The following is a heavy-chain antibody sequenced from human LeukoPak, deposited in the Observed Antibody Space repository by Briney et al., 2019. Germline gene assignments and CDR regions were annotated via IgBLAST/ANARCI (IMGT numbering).Heavy chain of an antibody. V-gene: IGHV1-18*01. D-gene: IGHD3-22*01. J-gene: IGHJ3*01. CDR3: ARDSLGIVVVPGYY. CDR2: ISAYNGNT. Sequence: GASVKVSCKASGYTFTSYGISWVRQAPGQGLEWMGWISAYNGNTNYAQKLQGRVTMTTDTSTSTAYMELRSLRSDDTAVYYCARDSLGIVVVPGYYWGQGTMVTVSS. CDR1: GYTFTSYG.